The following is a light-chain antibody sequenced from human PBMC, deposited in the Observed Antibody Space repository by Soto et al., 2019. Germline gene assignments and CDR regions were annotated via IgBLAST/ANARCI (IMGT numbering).Light chain of an antibody. Sequence: EIVMTQSPATLSVSPGERATLSCRASQRVSSNFAWYRQKPGQAPTLLIYGAPTRATPIPARFSGSGSGAEFTVTISSVQSGDFADYSCQHYNHWPYIFGQGNKLDI. CDR3: QHYNHWPYI. CDR1: QRVSSN. J-gene: IGKJ2*01. V-gene: IGKV3-15*01. CDR2: GAP.